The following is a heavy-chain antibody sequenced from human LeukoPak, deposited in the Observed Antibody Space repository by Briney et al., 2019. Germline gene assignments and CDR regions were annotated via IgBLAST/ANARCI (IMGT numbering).Heavy chain of an antibody. J-gene: IGHJ4*02. Sequence: SETLSLTCTVSGGSIRSYYWSWIRQPAGKGLEWIGHIYTSGSTNYNPSLKSRVTMSVDTSKNQFSLRLSSVTAADTAVYYCAIHVRGHDYVWGSYPSPFAYWGQGTLVTVSS. V-gene: IGHV4-4*07. CDR1: GGSIRSYY. CDR3: AIHVRGHDYVWGSYPSPFAY. D-gene: IGHD3-16*02. CDR2: IYTSGST.